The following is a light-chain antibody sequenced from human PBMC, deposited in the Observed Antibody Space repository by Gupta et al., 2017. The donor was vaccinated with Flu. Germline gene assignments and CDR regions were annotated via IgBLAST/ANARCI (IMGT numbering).Light chain of an antibody. J-gene: IGLJ3*02. CDR2: EVS. CDR3: NSYKSRSTPWV. CDR1: SSDVGGYMY. Sequence: ITISCTGTSSDVGGYMYVSWYQQQPGKAPKLMSYEVSNRPPGVSNRFSGSKAGNTASLNISGLQAEDEADDYCNSYKSRSTPWVLGGGTKLTVL. V-gene: IGLV2-14*01.